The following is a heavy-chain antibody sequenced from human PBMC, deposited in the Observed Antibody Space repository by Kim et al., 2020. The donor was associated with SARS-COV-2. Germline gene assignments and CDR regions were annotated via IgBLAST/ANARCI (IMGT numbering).Heavy chain of an antibody. D-gene: IGHD1-7*01. J-gene: IGHJ4*02. CDR3: ATKNWNYVGLDY. Sequence: INAQKFQGRVTMTEDTSTDTAYMELSSLRSEDTAVYYCATKNWNYVGLDYWGQGTLVTVSS. V-gene: IGHV1-24*01.